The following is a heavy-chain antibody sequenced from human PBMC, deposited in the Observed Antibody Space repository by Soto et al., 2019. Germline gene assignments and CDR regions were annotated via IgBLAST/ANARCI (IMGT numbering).Heavy chain of an antibody. V-gene: IGHV3-33*01. CDR1: GFTFSDLTTYP. CDR2: VLLDGSNE. D-gene: IGHD3-16*01. Sequence: PGGSLRLSCAASGFTFSDLTTYPVHWVRQAPGQGLEWVAVVLLDGSNEYYTESVKGRFTVARDISKNTMYLQMNSLGAEDTATYFCGRGGAPWHEGAYWGQGTLVTVSS. J-gene: IGHJ4*02. CDR3: GRGGAPWHEGAY.